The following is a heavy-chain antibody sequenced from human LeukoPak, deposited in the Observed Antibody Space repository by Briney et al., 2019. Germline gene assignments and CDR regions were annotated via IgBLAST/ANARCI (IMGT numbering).Heavy chain of an antibody. J-gene: IGHJ6*02. D-gene: IGHD3-10*01. CDR2: INPNSGGT. CDR1: GYTFTGYY. V-gene: IGHV1-2*02. CDR3: ATLGTSITMVRGVSELDV. Sequence: APVKVSCKASGYTFTGYYMHWVRQAAGQGREWMGWINPNSGGTNYAQKVQGRVTMTRDTSISTAYMELSRLRSDDTAVYYCATLGTSITMVRGVSELDVWGQGTTVTVSS.